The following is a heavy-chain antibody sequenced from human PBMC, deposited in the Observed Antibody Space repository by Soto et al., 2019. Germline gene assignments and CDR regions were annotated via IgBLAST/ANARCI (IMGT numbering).Heavy chain of an antibody. CDR3: ATLNNSVCSGGSCYTGSFRY. CDR2: IYPGDSDT. D-gene: IGHD2-15*01. CDR1: GYSFTSYW. Sequence: GASLKISCKGSGYSFTSYWIGSVRQLLGKGLEWMGIIYPGDSDTRYSSSFQCQVTISADKSISTAYLQWSSLKASDTAMYYCATLNNSVCSGGSCYTGSFRYWGRRPRITVAS. V-gene: IGHV5-51*01. J-gene: IGHJ4*02.